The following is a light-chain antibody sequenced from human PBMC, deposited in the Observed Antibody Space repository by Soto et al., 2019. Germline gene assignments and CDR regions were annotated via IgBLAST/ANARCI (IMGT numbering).Light chain of an antibody. CDR3: RLYAGSSNV. J-gene: IGLJ1*01. Sequence: QSVLAQPASASGSPGQSVAISCTGTSSDVGGYNYVSWYQQHPGKAPKLMIYEVNKRPSGVPDRFSGSKSGNTASLTVSGLQAEDEADYYCRLYAGSSNVFGTGTKVTVL. V-gene: IGLV2-8*01. CDR1: SSDVGGYNY. CDR2: EVN.